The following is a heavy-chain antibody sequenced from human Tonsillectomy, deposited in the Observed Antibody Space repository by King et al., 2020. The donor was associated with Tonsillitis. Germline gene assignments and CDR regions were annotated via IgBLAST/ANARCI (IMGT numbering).Heavy chain of an antibody. CDR3: ARGQLPDCGGDCPWY. Sequence: DVQLVESGGGLVQPGGSLRISCVASGFTLGSYSMNWVRQAPGKGLEWVPYISSSSTTIHYADTVKGRFTVSRDNAKNSLDLQMNSLRVEDTAVYYCARGQLPDCGGDCPWYWGQGTLVTVSS. CDR1: GFTLGSYS. D-gene: IGHD2-21*02. V-gene: IGHV3-48*04. J-gene: IGHJ4*02. CDR2: ISSSSTTI.